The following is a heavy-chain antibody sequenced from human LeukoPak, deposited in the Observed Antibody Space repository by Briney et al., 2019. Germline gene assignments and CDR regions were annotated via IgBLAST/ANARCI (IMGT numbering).Heavy chain of an antibody. CDR3: ARATQSWFDP. V-gene: IGHV1-46*01. Sequence: ASVKVSCKASGYTFTTYYLHWVRQAPGQGLEWIGIINPSGGSASYAQEFQGRVTMTRDTSTSTVYLELSSLRSGDTAVYYCARATQSWFDPWGQGTLVTVSS. J-gene: IGHJ5*02. CDR2: INPSGGSA. CDR1: GYTFTTYY.